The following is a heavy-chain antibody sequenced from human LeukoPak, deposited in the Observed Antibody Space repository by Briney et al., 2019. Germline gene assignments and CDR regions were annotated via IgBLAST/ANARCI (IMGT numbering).Heavy chain of an antibody. CDR1: GYTFTGYY. D-gene: IGHD2-8*01. V-gene: IGHV1-2*02. CDR2: INPNSGGT. CDR3: AREDIVLMVYAPKGGNWFDP. Sequence: ASVKVSCKASGYTFTGYYMQWVRQAPGQGLEWMGWINPNSGGTNYAQKFQGRVTMTRDTSISTAYMELSRLRSDDTAVYYCAREDIVLMVYAPKGGNWFDPWGQGTLVTVSS. J-gene: IGHJ5*02.